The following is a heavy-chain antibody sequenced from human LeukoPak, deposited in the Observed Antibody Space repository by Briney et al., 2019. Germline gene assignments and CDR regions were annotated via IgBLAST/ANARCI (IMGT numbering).Heavy chain of an antibody. CDR3: AREDYYYDSSGYRANFDY. J-gene: IGHJ4*02. V-gene: IGHV1-2*02. Sequence: ASVKVSCKASGYTFTGYYTHWVRQAPGQGLEWMGWINPNSGGTNYAQKFQGRVTMTRDTSISTAYMELSRLRSDDTAVYYCAREDYYYDSSGYRANFDYWGQGTLVTVSS. D-gene: IGHD3-22*01. CDR2: INPNSGGT. CDR1: GYTFTGYY.